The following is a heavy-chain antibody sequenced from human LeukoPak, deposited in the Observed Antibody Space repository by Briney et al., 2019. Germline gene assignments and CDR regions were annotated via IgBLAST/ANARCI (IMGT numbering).Heavy chain of an antibody. J-gene: IGHJ4*02. D-gene: IGHD3-22*01. CDR1: GGSITGSSYY. CDR3: ARQYYDRTGYYYFDY. Sequence: SETLSLTCSVSGGSITGSSYYWGWVRQPPGKGLEWIVSLYYSGSTYYNPSLKSRVTISADTSKNQFSLKLISVTAADRAVYYCARQYYDRTGYYYFDYWDQGTLVTVSS. CDR2: LYYSGST. V-gene: IGHV4-39*01.